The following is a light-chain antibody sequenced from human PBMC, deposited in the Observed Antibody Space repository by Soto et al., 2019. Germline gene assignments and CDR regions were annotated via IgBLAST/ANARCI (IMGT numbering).Light chain of an antibody. Sequence: VRMQSPATLSLSPGARSTLSCRASQSVSSNLAWYLQKPGQAPRLLIYGASTRATGIPDRFSGSGSGTDFTLSISRLEPDDFAVYYCHQYESSPQTFGRGTKVDIK. CDR1: QSVSSN. CDR2: GAS. V-gene: IGKV3-20*01. J-gene: IGKJ1*01. CDR3: HQYESSPQT.